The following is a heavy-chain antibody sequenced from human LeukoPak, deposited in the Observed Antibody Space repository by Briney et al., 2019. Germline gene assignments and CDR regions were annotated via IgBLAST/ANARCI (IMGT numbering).Heavy chain of an antibody. Sequence: SETLSLTCTVSGGSISSGSYYWSWIRQPAGKGLEWIGRIYTSGSTNYNPSLKSRVTISVDTSKNQFSLKLSSVTAADTAVYYCAREGYLIYGVNCLDYWGQGTLVTVSS. J-gene: IGHJ4*02. CDR2: IYTSGST. CDR1: GGSISSGSYY. V-gene: IGHV4-61*02. D-gene: IGHD4-17*01. CDR3: AREGYLIYGVNCLDY.